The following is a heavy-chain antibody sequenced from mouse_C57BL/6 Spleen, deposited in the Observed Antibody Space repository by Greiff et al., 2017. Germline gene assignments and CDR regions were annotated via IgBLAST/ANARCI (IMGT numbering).Heavy chain of an antibody. CDR1: GYTFTDYY. J-gene: IGHJ4*01. V-gene: IGHV1-26*01. CDR2: INPNNGGT. D-gene: IGHD1-1*01. CDR3: ARSPITTVPSYAMDY. Sequence: VQLQQSGPELVKPGASVKISCKASGYTFTDYYMNWVKQSHGKSLEWIGDINPNNGGTSYNQKFKGKATLTVDKSSSTAYMELRSLTSEDSAVYYCARSPITTVPSYAMDYWGQGTSVTVSS.